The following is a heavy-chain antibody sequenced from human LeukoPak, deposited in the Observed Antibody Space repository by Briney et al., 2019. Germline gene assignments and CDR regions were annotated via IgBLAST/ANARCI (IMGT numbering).Heavy chain of an antibody. CDR2: IYTSGST. CDR1: GGSISSYH. CDR3: AKDWSWFDP. D-gene: IGHD1-1*01. V-gene: IGHV4-4*07. Sequence: SETLSLTFTVSGGSISSYHWSWIRQPAGKGLEWIGRIYTSGSTNYNPSLKSRITMSVDTSKNQYYLTVSSVTATDTAVYYCAKDWSWFDPWGQGTLVTVSS. J-gene: IGHJ5*02.